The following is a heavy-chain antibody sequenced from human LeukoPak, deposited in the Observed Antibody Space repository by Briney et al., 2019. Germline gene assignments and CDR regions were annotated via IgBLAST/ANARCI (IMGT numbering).Heavy chain of an antibody. CDR2: ISGSGGST. V-gene: IGHV3-23*01. CDR3: AKGVYYDSSGYYTDYYYYGMDV. Sequence: QPGASLRLSCAASGFTFSSYAMSWVRQAPGKGLEWVSAISGSGGSTYYADSVKGRFTISRDNSKNPLYLQMNSLRAEDTAVYYCAKGVYYDSSGYYTDYYYYGMDVWGQGTTVTVSS. J-gene: IGHJ6*02. D-gene: IGHD3-22*01. CDR1: GFTFSSYA.